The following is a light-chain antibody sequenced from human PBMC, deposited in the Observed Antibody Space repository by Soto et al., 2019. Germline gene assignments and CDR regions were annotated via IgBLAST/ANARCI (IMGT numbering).Light chain of an antibody. CDR1: QSVSSSY. CDR3: QQNGRSPPWT. CDR2: GAS. J-gene: IGKJ1*01. Sequence: EIVLTQSPGTLSLSPGERATLSCRASQSVSSSYLVWYQQKPGQAPRLLIYGASIRATGIPDRFSGSGSGTDFTLTINRLEPEDFAVYYCQQNGRSPPWTFGQGTKVDIK. V-gene: IGKV3-20*01.